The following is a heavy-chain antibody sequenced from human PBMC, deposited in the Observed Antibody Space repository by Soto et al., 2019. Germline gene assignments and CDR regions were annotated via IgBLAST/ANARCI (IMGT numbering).Heavy chain of an antibody. Sequence: EVQLLESGGGLVQPGRSLRLSCAVSGFTFGNFAMTWVRQAPGKGLEWVSGISGSGGDTYYADSVKGRFTISRDNSKNTLYLQMSSLRADDTATFYCARTESSGWSTRYGMDVWGQGTTVTDSS. V-gene: IGHV3-23*01. D-gene: IGHD6-19*01. CDR2: ISGSGGDT. CDR3: ARTESSGWSTRYGMDV. CDR1: GFTFGNFA. J-gene: IGHJ6*02.